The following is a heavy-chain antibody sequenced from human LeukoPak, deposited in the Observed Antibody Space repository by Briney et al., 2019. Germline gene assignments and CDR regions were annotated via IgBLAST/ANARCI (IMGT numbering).Heavy chain of an antibody. CDR3: ASDVAYKFDY. Sequence: GGSLRLSCAASGFPFSRDSMHWVRQSPGKGLVWLSRISLDRSVTNYADSVKGRFTISKDNAKNTLYLQMNSLRDEDTAVYYCASDVAYKFDYWGQGTLVTFSS. CDR2: ISLDRSVT. CDR1: GFPFSRDS. D-gene: IGHD5-24*01. J-gene: IGHJ4*02. V-gene: IGHV3-74*01.